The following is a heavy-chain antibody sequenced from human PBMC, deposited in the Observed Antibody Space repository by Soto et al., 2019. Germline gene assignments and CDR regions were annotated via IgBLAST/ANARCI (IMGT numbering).Heavy chain of an antibody. CDR2: IYYTGST. CDR1: GGSISSHY. Sequence: SETLSLTCTVSGGSISSHYWSWIRQPPGKGLEWIGYIYYTGSTNYNPALKSRVTITVDTSKNQFSLQLTSVTAADTAVYYCARRPGYCSSTSCYRPLDYWGQGTLVTSPQ. J-gene: IGHJ4*02. CDR3: ARRPGYCSSTSCYRPLDY. D-gene: IGHD2-2*03. V-gene: IGHV4-59*08.